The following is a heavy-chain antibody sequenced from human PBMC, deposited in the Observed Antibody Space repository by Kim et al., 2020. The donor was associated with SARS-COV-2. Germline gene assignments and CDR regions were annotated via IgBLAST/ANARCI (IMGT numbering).Heavy chain of an antibody. V-gene: IGHV3-74*01. J-gene: IGHJ4*02. Sequence: GGSLRLSCAASGFTFSSHWMHWVRQAPGKGLVWVSGVKSDGSSTTYADSVKGRFTISRDNAKNMLYVQMNSLRAEDTAVYHCARGDALDYWGQGTLVTVSS. CDR3: ARGDALDY. CDR1: GFTFSSHW. CDR2: VKSDGSST. D-gene: IGHD2-8*01.